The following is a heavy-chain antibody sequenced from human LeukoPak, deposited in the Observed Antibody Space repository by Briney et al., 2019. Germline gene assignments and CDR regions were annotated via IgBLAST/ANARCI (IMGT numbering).Heavy chain of an antibody. CDR1: GGSLSGYY. V-gene: IGHV4-59*01. CDR3: ARLRGNYFPDY. D-gene: IGHD4-11*01. J-gene: IGHJ4*02. CDR2: IYYSGST. Sequence: SETLSLTCAVSGGSLSGYYWSWIRQPPGKGLEWIGYIYYSGSTNYNPSLKSRLTISVDTSKNQFTLKLSSVTAADTAVYYCARLRGNYFPDYWGQGTLVTVSS.